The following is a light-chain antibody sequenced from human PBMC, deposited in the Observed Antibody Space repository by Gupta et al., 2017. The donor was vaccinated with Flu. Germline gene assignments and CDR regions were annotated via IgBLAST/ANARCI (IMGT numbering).Light chain of an antibody. CDR1: QSVSSSY. CDR2: GAS. CDR3: QQYGSSLVT. V-gene: IGKV3-20*01. Sequence: ERATLSCRASQSVSSSYLAWYQQKPGQAPRLLIYGASSRATGIPDRFSGSGSGTDFTLTISRLEPEDFAVYYCQQYGSSLVTFGGGTKVEIK. J-gene: IGKJ4*01.